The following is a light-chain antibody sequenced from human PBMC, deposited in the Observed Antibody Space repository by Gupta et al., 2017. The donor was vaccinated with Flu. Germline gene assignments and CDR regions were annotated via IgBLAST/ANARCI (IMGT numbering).Light chain of an antibody. CDR3: QQSYNFPYT. CDR2: SAS. V-gene: IGKV1-39*01. CDR1: QTMSIY. Sequence: DIQMTQSPSSLSASVGDRITITCRASQTMSIYLNWYQQKPGKAPRFLIHSASTLQSGVPSRFSGSGSGTDFTLTISSLQPEDFATYYCQQSYNFPYTFGQGTK. J-gene: IGKJ2*01.